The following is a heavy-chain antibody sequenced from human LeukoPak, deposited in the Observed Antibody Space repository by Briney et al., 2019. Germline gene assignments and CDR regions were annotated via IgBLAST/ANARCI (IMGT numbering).Heavy chain of an antibody. CDR1: RFTFSSYA. J-gene: IGHJ4*02. CDR2: ISGSGDNT. CDR3: AKDPTPTPYYYDSY. Sequence: GGPLRLSCAASRFTFSSYAMNWVRQAPGKGLDWVSTISGSGDNTHYADSVKGRFTVSRDNSKNTLYLQMNSLRVEDTAIYYCAKDPTPTPYYYDSYWGQGTLVTVSS. V-gene: IGHV3-23*01. D-gene: IGHD3-22*01.